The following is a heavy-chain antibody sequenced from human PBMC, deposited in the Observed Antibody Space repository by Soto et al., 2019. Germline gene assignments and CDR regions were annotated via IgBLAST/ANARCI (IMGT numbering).Heavy chain of an antibody. D-gene: IGHD6-13*01. CDR3: ARGGVIAAAGRSPIYYYYYYYMDV. J-gene: IGHJ6*03. CDR1: GYTFTSYA. V-gene: IGHV1-3*01. Sequence: ASVKVYCKASGYTFTSYAIHWVRQAPGQRPERMGWINAGNGNTKYSQKFQGRVTITRDTSASTAYMELSSLRSEDTAVYYCARGGVIAAAGRSPIYYYYYYYMDVWGKGTTVTVSS. CDR2: INAGNGNT.